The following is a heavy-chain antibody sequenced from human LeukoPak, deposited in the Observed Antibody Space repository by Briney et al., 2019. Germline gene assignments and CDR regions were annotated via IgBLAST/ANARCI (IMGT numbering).Heavy chain of an antibody. J-gene: IGHJ4*02. CDR2: IYYSGST. Sequence: SETLSLTCTVSGGSISSYYWSWIRQPPGKGLEWVGCIYYSGSTKYNPSLKSRVTISLDTSKNHFSLKLSSVTAADTAVYYCARDDYGDYSFDYWGQGTLVTVSS. V-gene: IGHV4-59*12. CDR3: ARDDYGDYSFDY. D-gene: IGHD4-17*01. CDR1: GGSISSYY.